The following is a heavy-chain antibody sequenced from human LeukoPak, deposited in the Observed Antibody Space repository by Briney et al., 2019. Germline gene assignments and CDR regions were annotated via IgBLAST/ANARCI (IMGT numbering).Heavy chain of an antibody. J-gene: IGHJ6*04. CDR3: AELGITMIGGV. D-gene: IGHD3-10*02. Sequence: GGSLRLSSAASGFTFDDYAMHWVRQAPGKGLEWVSGISWNSGSIGYADSVKGPFTISRDNAKNSLYLQMTSLRAEDTAVYYCAELGITMIGGVWGKGTTVTISS. CDR1: GFTFDDYA. CDR2: ISWNSGSI. V-gene: IGHV3-9*01.